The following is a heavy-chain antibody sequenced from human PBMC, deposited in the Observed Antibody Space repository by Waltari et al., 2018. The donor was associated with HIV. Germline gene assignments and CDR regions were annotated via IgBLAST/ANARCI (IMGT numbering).Heavy chain of an antibody. Sequence: QVQLVESGGGVVQPGRSLRLSCAASGFTFSSYAMHWVRQAPGKGLEWVAVISYDGNNKYYADSVKGRFTISRDNSKNTLYLQMNSLRAEDTAVYYCARPYETGDDYWGQGTLVTVSS. CDR2: ISYDGNNK. CDR1: GFTFSSYA. D-gene: IGHD3-16*01. CDR3: ARPYETGDDY. J-gene: IGHJ4*02. V-gene: IGHV3-30*01.